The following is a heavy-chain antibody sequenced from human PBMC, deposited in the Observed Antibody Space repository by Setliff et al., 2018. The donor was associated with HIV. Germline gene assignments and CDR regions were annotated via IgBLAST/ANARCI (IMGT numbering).Heavy chain of an antibody. CDR3: AREKEDDYVWGSYRSNAFDI. CDR2: IYHSGST. CDR1: GYSISSGYY. Sequence: SETLSLTCTVSGYSISSGYYWGWIRQPPGKGLEWIGSIYHSGSTYYNPSLKSRVTISVDTSKHQFSLKLSSVTAADTAVYYCAREKEDDYVWGSYRSNAFDILGQGTMVTVSS. J-gene: IGHJ3*02. D-gene: IGHD3-16*02. V-gene: IGHV4-38-2*02.